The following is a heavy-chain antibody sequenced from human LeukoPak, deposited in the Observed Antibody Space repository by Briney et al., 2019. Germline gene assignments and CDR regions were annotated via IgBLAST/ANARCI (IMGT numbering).Heavy chain of an antibody. CDR1: GYSFTSYW. V-gene: IGHV5-51*01. J-gene: IGHJ4*02. Sequence: GESLKISCKGSGYSFTSYWIGWVRQMPGKGLEWMGIIYPGDSDTRYSPSFQGQVTISADKSISTAYLQWSSLKASDTAMYYCARLGGYCSGGSCSHYFDYWGQGTLVTVSS. CDR3: ARLGGYCSGGSCSHYFDY. CDR2: IYPGDSDT. D-gene: IGHD2-15*01.